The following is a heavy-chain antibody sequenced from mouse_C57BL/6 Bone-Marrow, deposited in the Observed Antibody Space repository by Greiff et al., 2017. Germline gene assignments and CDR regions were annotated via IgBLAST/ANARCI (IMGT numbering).Heavy chain of an antibody. CDR2: IYPRSGNT. CDR3: ARSGYSGYFDY. V-gene: IGHV1-81*01. Sequence: LQESGAELARPGASVKLSCKASGYTFTSYGISWVKQRTGQGLEWIGEIYPRSGNTYYNEKFKGKATLTADKSSSTAYMELRSLTSEDSAVYFCARSGYSGYFDYWGQGTTLTVSS. J-gene: IGHJ2*01. CDR1: GYTFTSYG. D-gene: IGHD2-12*01.